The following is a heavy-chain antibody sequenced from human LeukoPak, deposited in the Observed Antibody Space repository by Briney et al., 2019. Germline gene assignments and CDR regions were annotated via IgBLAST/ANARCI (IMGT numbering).Heavy chain of an antibody. CDR2: INPSGGST. CDR3: ARETGTGPADY. Sequence: ASVKVSCKASGYTFTSYYMHWVRQAPGQGLEWMGIINPSGGSTSHAQKFQGRATMTRDTSTSTLYMELSSLRSEDTAVYYCARETGTGPADYWGQGTLVTVSS. CDR1: GYTFTSYY. J-gene: IGHJ4*02. V-gene: IGHV1-46*01. D-gene: IGHD1-1*01.